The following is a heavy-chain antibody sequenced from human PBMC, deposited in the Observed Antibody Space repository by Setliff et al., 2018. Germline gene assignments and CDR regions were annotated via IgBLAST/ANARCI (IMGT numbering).Heavy chain of an antibody. CDR2: IYSSGST. Sequence: PSETLSLTCTVSGDSISSYYWSWIRQPAGKGLEWIGRIYSSGSTSFNPSLKSRVTMSMDTSKNQFSLKLSSVTAADTAIYYCARGKLRLGQLSLFYGFDIWGQGTMVTV. D-gene: IGHD3-16*02. V-gene: IGHV4-4*07. CDR1: GDSISSYY. CDR3: ARGKLRLGQLSLFYGFDI. J-gene: IGHJ3*02.